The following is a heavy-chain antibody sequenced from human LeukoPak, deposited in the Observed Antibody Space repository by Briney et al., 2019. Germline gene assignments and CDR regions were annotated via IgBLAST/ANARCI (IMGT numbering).Heavy chain of an antibody. J-gene: IGHJ3*02. CDR2: INPNSGGT. V-gene: IGHV1-2*06. CDR1: GYTFTGNY. D-gene: IGHD6-19*01. CDR3: ARDSSGWYLGAFDI. Sequence: ASVKVSCKASGYTFTGNYMHWVRQAPGQGLEWMGRINPNSGGTNYAQKFQGRVTMTRDTSISTAYMELSRLRSDDTAVYYCARDSSGWYLGAFDIWGQGTMVTVSS.